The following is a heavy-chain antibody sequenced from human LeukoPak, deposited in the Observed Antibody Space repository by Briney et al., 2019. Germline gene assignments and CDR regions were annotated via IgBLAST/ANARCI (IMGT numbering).Heavy chain of an antibody. CDR2: INPKNGDT. J-gene: IGHJ5*02. Sequence: ASVKVSCKASGYTFTGYYIHWVRQAPRQGPEWMGWINPKNGDTNYAQKFQTRGTMTRDTSISTAYMELRRLRSDDTAVFYCARIAGHTLVRAQDSWFDPWGQGTLVTVSP. CDR3: ARIAGHTLVRAQDSWFDP. V-gene: IGHV1-2*02. CDR1: GYTFTGYY. D-gene: IGHD3-10*01.